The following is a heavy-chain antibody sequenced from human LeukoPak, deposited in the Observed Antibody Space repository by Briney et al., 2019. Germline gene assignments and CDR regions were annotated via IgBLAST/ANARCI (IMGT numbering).Heavy chain of an antibody. Sequence: SETLSLTCTVSGGSISSYYWSWIRQPPGKGLEWIGYIYYSGSTNYNPSLKSRVTISVDMSKNHFSLRLRSVTAADTAMYYCARGTLYRGWSYYLDFWGQGSQVTVSS. CDR3: ARGTLYRGWSYYLDF. D-gene: IGHD6-19*01. J-gene: IGHJ4*02. CDR1: GGSISSYY. V-gene: IGHV4-59*12. CDR2: IYYSGST.